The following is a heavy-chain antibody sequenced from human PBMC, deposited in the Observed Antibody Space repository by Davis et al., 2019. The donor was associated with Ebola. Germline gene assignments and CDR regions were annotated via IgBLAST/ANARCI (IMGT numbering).Heavy chain of an antibody. CDR3: ARQASLYGAIDY. CDR1: GYNFSYRW. J-gene: IGHJ4*02. V-gene: IGHV5-51*01. Sequence: KVSCKGSGYNFSYRWIAWVRQMPGKGPEWMGVIYSGDSDTRYSPSFEGQVTISVDRSITTAHLQWSSLKASDAAIYYCARQASLYGAIDYWGQGTLVTVSS. D-gene: IGHD4/OR15-4a*01. CDR2: IYSGDSDT.